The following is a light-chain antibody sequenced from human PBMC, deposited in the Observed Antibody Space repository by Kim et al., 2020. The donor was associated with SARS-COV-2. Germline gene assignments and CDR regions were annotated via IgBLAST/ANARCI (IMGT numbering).Light chain of an antibody. V-gene: IGKV1-5*03. J-gene: IGKJ1*01. CDR2: KAS. CDR3: QYYKSFPWT. CDR1: ESISSW. Sequence: GSVGDRVTITCRASESISSWLAWYQQKPGQAPEPLIYKASSLESGVSSRFSGSGSGTEFTLTISSLQPDDFATYYCQYYKSFPWTFGQGTKVDIK.